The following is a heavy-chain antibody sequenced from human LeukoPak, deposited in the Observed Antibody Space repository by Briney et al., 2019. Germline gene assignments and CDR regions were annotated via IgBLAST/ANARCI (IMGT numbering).Heavy chain of an antibody. J-gene: IGHJ3*02. CDR3: ATTDSSGYLEAFDI. CDR2: VDPEDGET. V-gene: IGHV1-69-2*01. D-gene: IGHD3-22*01. CDR1: GYTFTDYY. Sequence: ASVKVSCKVSGYTFTDYYMHWVQQAPGKGLEWMGLVDPEDGETIYAEKLQGRVTITADTSTDTAYMELSSLRSEDTAVYYCATTDSSGYLEAFDIWGQGTMVTVSS.